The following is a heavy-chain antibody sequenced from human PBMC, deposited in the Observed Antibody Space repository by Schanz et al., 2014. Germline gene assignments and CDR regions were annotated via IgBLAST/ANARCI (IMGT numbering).Heavy chain of an antibody. D-gene: IGHD2-8*02. CDR2: ITYNGGTI. Sequence: EVQLVESGGGLVKPGGSLRLSCAASGITFSSHSFNWVRQAPGKGLEWISYITYNGGTIYYADSVKGRFTISRDNFKGALYLQMSSLRAEDTAVYYCAKSLESCPGGRCSRGYFDYWGQGTLVTVSS. J-gene: IGHJ4*02. V-gene: IGHV3-48*01. CDR3: AKSLESCPGGRCSRGYFDY. CDR1: GITFSSHS.